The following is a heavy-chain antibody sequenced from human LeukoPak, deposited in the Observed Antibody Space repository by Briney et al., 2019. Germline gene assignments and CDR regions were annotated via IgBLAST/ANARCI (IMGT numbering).Heavy chain of an antibody. CDR2: IYYRSKWYT. CDR1: GDSFSGKRAT. V-gene: IGHV6-1*01. CDR3: GRAEHDWGPGY. D-gene: IGHD3-9*01. Sequence: SQTLSLTCVISGDSFSGKRATWNWLRQSPSRGLEWLGRIYYRSKWYTDYAVSVKGRITINPDTSKNQFSLLLNSVTPEDTAVYFCGRAEHDWGPGYWGQGTLVTVSS. J-gene: IGHJ4*02.